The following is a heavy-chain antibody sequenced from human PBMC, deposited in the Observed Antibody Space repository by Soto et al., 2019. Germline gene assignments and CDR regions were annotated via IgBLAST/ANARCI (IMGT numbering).Heavy chain of an antibody. V-gene: IGHV3-21*01. D-gene: IGHD6-6*01. CDR1: GFTFSSYS. J-gene: IGHJ4*02. CDR2: ISSSSSYI. CDR3: ARDQVLYRSSRALGY. Sequence: GGSLRLSCAASGFTFSSYSMNWVRQAPGKGLEWVSSISSSSSYIYYADSVKGRFTISRDNAKNSLYLQMNSLRAEDTAVYYCARDQVLYRSSRALGYWGQGTLVTVSS.